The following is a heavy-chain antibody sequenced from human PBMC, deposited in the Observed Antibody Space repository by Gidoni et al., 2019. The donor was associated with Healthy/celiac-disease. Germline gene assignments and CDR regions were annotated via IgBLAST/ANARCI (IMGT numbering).Heavy chain of an antibody. CDR2: IYYSGST. D-gene: IGHD3-16*01. CDR3: ARDHSLGDDAFDI. Sequence: QVQLQESGPGLVQPSETLSLTCTVSGGSISSYYWSWIRQPPGKGLEWIGYIYYSGSTNYNPSLKSRVTISVDTSKNQFSLKLSSVTAADTAVYYCARDHSLGDDAFDIWGQGTMVTVSS. CDR1: GGSISSYY. J-gene: IGHJ3*02. V-gene: IGHV4-59*01.